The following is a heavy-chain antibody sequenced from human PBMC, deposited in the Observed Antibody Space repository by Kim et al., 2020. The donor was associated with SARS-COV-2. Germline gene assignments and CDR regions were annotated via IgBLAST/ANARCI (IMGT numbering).Heavy chain of an antibody. CDR2: ISAYNGNT. V-gene: IGHV1-18*04. CDR1: GYTFTSYG. CDR3: ARGGRYYGSGSYSHFDY. Sequence: ASVKVSCKASGYTFTSYGISWVRQAPGQGLEWMGWISAYNGNTNYAQKLQGRVTMTTDTSTSTAYMELRSLRSDDTAVYYCARGGRYYGSGSYSHFDYWGQGTLVTVSS. J-gene: IGHJ4*02. D-gene: IGHD3-10*01.